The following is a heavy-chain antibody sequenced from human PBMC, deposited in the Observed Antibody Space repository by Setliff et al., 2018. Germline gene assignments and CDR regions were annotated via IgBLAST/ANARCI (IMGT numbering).Heavy chain of an antibody. J-gene: IGHJ1*01. CDR1: GGSISSYY. CDR2: IYYSGSA. D-gene: IGHD3-22*01. Sequence: TSETLSLTCTVSGGSISSYYWSWIRQPPGKGLEWIGYIYYSGSARHNPSLESRVTMSVDTSKNQISLKLTSVTAADTAVYYCARQDRFYDRSVFVEYFQHWGQGALVTVSS. V-gene: IGHV4-59*08. CDR3: ARQDRFYDRSVFVEYFQH.